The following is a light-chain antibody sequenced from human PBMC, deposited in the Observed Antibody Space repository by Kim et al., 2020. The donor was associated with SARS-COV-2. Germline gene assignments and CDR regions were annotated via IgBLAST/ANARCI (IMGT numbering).Light chain of an antibody. CDR2: DIS. CDR3: QQSGAFPHT. Sequence: ASVGDRVTITCRANYNILSYLNWYQQKPGEAPRALIYDISTLEGGVTSRFGGGGSGTEFTLTISSLQPDEFATYYCQQSGAFPHTFGQGTKLEI. J-gene: IGKJ2*01. V-gene: IGKV1-39*01. CDR1: YNILSY.